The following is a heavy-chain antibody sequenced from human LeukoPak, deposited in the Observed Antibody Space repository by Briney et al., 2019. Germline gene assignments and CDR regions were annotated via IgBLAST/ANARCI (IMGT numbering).Heavy chain of an antibody. CDR1: GGSSSSYY. V-gene: IGHV4-59*08. D-gene: IGHD2-2*01. CDR3: ARQGSLVGAFDI. J-gene: IGHJ3*02. Sequence: SETLSLTCTVSGGSSSSYYWSWIRQPPGKGLEWIGYMSYSGSTNYNPSLKSRVTISVDKSKNQFSLKLSSVTAADTAVYYCARQGSLVGAFDIWGQGTMVTVSS. CDR2: MSYSGST.